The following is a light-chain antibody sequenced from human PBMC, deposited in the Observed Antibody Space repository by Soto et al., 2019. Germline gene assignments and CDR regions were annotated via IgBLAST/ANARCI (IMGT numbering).Light chain of an antibody. Sequence: QLVLTQPPSASGTPGQRVTISCSGSSSNIGSNTVNWYQQLPGTAPTLLIYYNNQRPSGVPDRFSGSKSGTSASLAISGLQFEDEAHYYCAAWDDSLYGWVFGGGTKVTVL. CDR1: SSNIGSNT. V-gene: IGLV1-44*01. CDR3: AAWDDSLYGWV. CDR2: YNN. J-gene: IGLJ3*02.